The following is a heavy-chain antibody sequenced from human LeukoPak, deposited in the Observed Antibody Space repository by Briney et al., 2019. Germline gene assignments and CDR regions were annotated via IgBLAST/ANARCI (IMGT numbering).Heavy chain of an antibody. CDR2: ITWNSGGI. CDR1: GFTFDDYA. Sequence: GGSLRLSCPASGFTFDDYAMHWVPQPPGKGLEWVSSITWNSGGIDYADSVKGRFTISRDNAKNSLYLEMNSLRAEDTALYYCAAEKVGYVRDYWGQGTLVTVSS. CDR3: AAEKVGYVRDY. J-gene: IGHJ4*02. D-gene: IGHD5-18*01. V-gene: IGHV3-9*01.